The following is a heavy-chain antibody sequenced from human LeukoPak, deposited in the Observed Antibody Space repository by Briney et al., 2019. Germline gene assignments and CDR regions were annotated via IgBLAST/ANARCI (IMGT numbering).Heavy chain of an antibody. Sequence: GGPLRLSCAASGFTFSSYWMSWVRQAPGKGLEWVANIKQDGSEKYYVDSVKGRFTISRDNAKNSLYLQMNSLRAEDTAVYYCARVPDFWSGYPTYYYYYYMDVWGKGATVTVSS. D-gene: IGHD3-3*01. CDR3: ARVPDFWSGYPTYYYYYYMDV. J-gene: IGHJ6*03. CDR1: GFTFSSYW. CDR2: IKQDGSEK. V-gene: IGHV3-7*01.